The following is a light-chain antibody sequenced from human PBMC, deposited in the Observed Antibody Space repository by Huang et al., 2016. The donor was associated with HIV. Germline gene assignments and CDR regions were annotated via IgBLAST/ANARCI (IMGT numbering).Light chain of an antibody. CDR1: QSITSN. Sequence: EIVMTQSPATLSVSPGERATLSCRASQSITSNLAGYQQKPGQAPRLLIYAASTRATGIPARFSGSGSGTEFTLSISSLQSEDFAVYYCQQYNNWPPWTFGQGTKVEIK. V-gene: IGKV3-15*01. CDR2: AAS. J-gene: IGKJ1*01. CDR3: QQYNNWPPWT.